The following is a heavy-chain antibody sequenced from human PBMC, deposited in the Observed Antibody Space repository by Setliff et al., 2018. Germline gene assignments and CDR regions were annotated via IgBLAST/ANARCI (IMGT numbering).Heavy chain of an antibody. D-gene: IGHD3-16*01. CDR1: GASITNINYH. CDR3: AILPNYVWGSPLDY. CDR2: IFDTGRT. Sequence: ETLSITCTVSGASITNINYHWGLIRKPQGTGLEWIGSIFDTGRTFYNPSLKSRFTISVDTSKNHFSLHLSSVTAADTAVYYCAILPNYVWGSPLDYWGQVTLVTVS. V-gene: IGHV4-39*01. J-gene: IGHJ4*02.